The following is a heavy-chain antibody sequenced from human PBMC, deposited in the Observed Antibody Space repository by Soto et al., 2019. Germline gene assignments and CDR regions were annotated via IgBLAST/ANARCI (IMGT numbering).Heavy chain of an antibody. CDR2: IYNSGRT. V-gene: IGHV4-59*02. Sequence: SETLSLTCTVSGGSVTSYYWNWIRQSPGKGLEWIGYIYNSGRTNYNPSLKSRVSISIDTSKNQFSLKLDSVTAADTAVYYCASSVVTPFDYWGQGTLVTSPQ. CDR1: GGSVTSYY. D-gene: IGHD2-15*01. J-gene: IGHJ4*02. CDR3: ASSVVTPFDY.